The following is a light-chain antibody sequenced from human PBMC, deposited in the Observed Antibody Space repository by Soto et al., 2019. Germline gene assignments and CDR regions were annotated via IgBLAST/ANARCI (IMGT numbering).Light chain of an antibody. CDR3: QHYNSVSPWT. V-gene: IGKV1-5*01. Sequence: DIRMTQSPSTLSASVGDRVTITCRASQSISSWLAWYQQKPGKAPKLLIYDASSLERGVPSRFRGSGSGTEFTLTSSSLQPDDVATYFCQHYNSVSPWTFGQGTKVEIK. CDR2: DAS. CDR1: QSISSW. J-gene: IGKJ1*01.